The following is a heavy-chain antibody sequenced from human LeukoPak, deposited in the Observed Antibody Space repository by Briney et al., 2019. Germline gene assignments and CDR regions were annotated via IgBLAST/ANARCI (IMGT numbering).Heavy chain of an antibody. V-gene: IGHV1-2*02. CDR3: AREGEDIVVVVAAENWFDP. CDR2: INPNSGGT. J-gene: IGHJ5*02. D-gene: IGHD2-15*01. Sequence: GASVKVSCKASGYTFTGYYMHWVRQAPGQGLEWMGWINPNSGGTNYAQKFQCRVTMTRDTSISTAYMELSRLRSDDTAVYYCAREGEDIVVVVAAENWFDPWGQGTLVTVSS. CDR1: GYTFTGYY.